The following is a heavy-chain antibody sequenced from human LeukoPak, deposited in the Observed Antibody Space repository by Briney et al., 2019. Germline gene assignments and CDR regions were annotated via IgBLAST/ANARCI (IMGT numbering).Heavy chain of an antibody. CDR3: ARIHWLATRYYFDY. D-gene: IGHD6-19*01. Sequence: SETLSLTCTVAGGSISISTYYWAWIRQPPGKGLEWIGTIYSGTNYYNPSLKSRLTMSVDTSRNHFSLNLKSVTAADTAVYYCARIHWLATRYYFDYWGQGTLVAVSA. J-gene: IGHJ4*02. CDR1: GGSISISTYY. V-gene: IGHV4-39*02. CDR2: IYSGTN.